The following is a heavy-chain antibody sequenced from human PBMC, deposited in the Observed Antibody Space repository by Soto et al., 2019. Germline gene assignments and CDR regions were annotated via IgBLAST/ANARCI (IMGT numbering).Heavy chain of an antibody. Sequence: QVQLVQSGTEVTKPGSSVQVSCKVSGDTFRSNGISWVRQVPGHVLDWMGGIIPNHGTVNYELKFLGRLTITADKSTITSYMELSGLRPEYTCVYHCARDGGVTGMTTILDSWGQGTVVTVSP. CDR3: ARDGGVTGMTTILDS. J-gene: IGHJ5*01. D-gene: IGHD4-4*01. CDR2: IIPNHGTV. CDR1: GDTFRSNG. V-gene: IGHV1-69*14.